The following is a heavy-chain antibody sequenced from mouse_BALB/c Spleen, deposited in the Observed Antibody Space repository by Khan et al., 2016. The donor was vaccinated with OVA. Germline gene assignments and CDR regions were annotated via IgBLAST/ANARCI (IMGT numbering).Heavy chain of an antibody. Sequence: EVQLVESGPGLVKPSQSLSLTCTVTGYSITSDYAWNWIRQLPGNKLEWMGYISSTGGTSYNPSLKSRISITRDTSKNQFFLQLKSVTAEDTATYYCARSLYYSYGYALDCWGRGTLVTVSS. CDR3: ARSLYYSYGYALDC. CDR1: GYSITSDYA. D-gene: IGHD2-14*01. CDR2: ISSTGGT. J-gene: IGHJ4*01. V-gene: IGHV3-2*02.